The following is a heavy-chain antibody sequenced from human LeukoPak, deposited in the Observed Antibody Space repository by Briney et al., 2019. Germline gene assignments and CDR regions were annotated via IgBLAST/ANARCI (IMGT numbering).Heavy chain of an antibody. CDR3: ARVWYDSGNHLYFYYGLDV. Sequence: GSVKVSRMASGYTFTTDGITWAPQAPGQGLECMGWVSAYSGDTDYTQSLQGRVTMTTDTSTSTAYMELTTLRSDDTAVYYCARVWYDSGNHLYFYYGLDVWGQGTTVTVSS. V-gene: IGHV1-18*01. CDR2: VSAYSGDT. CDR1: GYTFTTDG. J-gene: IGHJ6*02. D-gene: IGHD6-19*01.